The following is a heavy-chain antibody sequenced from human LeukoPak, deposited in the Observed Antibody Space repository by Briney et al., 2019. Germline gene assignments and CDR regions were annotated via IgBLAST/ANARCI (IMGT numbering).Heavy chain of an antibody. D-gene: IGHD5-18*01. V-gene: IGHV3-53*01. J-gene: IGHJ6*03. CDR2: IYSGGST. CDR3: ARALRGYSYGYDYYYMDV. Sequence: GGSLRLSCAASGFTVSSNYMSWVRQAPGKGLEWVSVIYSGGSTYYADSVKGRFTISRDNSKNTLYLQVNSLRAEDTAVYYCARALRGYSYGYDYYYMDVWGKGTTVTVSS. CDR1: GFTVSSNY.